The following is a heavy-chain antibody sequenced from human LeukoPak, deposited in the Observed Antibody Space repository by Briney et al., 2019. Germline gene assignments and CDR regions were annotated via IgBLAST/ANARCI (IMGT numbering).Heavy chain of an antibody. Sequence: ASVKVSCKASGYTFTSYDIHWVRQATGQGLEWMGWMNPNSGNTGYAQKFQGRVTMTRNTSISTAYMELSSLRSEDTAVYYCARGLNCSGGSCYSWLYYYYGMDVWGQGTTVTVSS. D-gene: IGHD2-15*01. CDR3: ARGLNCSGGSCYSWLYYYYGMDV. V-gene: IGHV1-8*01. CDR1: GYTFTSYD. J-gene: IGHJ6*02. CDR2: MNPNSGNT.